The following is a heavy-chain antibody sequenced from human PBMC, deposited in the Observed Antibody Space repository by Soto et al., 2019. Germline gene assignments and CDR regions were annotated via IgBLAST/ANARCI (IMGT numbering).Heavy chain of an antibody. Sequence: QVQLVQSGAEVKKPGSSVKVSCKASGGTFSSYTISWVRQAPGQGLEWMGRIIPILGIANYAQKFQGRVTTTADKSTSPAYMELSSLGSEDTAVYYCARGKVGTAMGLRDWYFDLRGRGTRVTVSS. J-gene: IGHJ2*01. CDR2: IIPILGIA. CDR1: GGTFSSYT. CDR3: ARGKVGTAMGLRDWYFDL. D-gene: IGHD2-21*02. V-gene: IGHV1-69*02.